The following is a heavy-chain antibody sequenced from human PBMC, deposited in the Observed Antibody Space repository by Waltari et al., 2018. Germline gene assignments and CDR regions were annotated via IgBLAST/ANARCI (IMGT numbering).Heavy chain of an antibody. Sequence: EVQLEESGGGLVQPGGSLRLSCAASGFTFSSYWMTWVRQAPGKGLEWVANIKQDGSETYYADSLKGRVTISRDNAKNSLYLQMNSLRAEDTALYYCARDHVFRGDFWSGYYDSWGQGTLVTVSS. CDR1: GFTFSSYW. CDR3: ARDHVFRGDFWSGYYDS. D-gene: IGHD3-3*01. CDR2: IKQDGSET. J-gene: IGHJ4*02. V-gene: IGHV3-7*01.